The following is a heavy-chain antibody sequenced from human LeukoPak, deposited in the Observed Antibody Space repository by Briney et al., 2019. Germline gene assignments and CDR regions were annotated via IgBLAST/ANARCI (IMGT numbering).Heavy chain of an antibody. CDR1: GGSISGYY. J-gene: IGHJ4*02. Sequence: SETLSLICAVYGGSISGYYWSWIRQPPGKGLEWIAEIHHSGSANYNPSLKSRVTISIDTSKNQFSLKLSSVTAADTAVYYCARSDYGSGNYYWSLDYWGQGTLVTVSS. D-gene: IGHD3-10*01. CDR3: ARSDYGSGNYYWSLDY. CDR2: IHHSGSA. V-gene: IGHV4-34*01.